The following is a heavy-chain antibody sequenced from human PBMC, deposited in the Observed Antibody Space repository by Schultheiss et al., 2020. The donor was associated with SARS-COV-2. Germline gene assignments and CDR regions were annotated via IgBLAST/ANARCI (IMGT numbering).Heavy chain of an antibody. V-gene: IGHV3-23*01. CDR2: ISGSGGST. CDR1: GFTFSSYA. Sequence: GGSLRLSCAASGFTFSSYAMSWVRQAPGKGLEWVSAISGSGGSTHYAGSVQGRFTISRDNTKNTLYLQMNSLGAEDTAVYFCARDIRDRDFWSGYPNAMDVWGQGTTVTVSS. D-gene: IGHD3-3*01. CDR3: ARDIRDRDFWSGYPNAMDV. J-gene: IGHJ6*02.